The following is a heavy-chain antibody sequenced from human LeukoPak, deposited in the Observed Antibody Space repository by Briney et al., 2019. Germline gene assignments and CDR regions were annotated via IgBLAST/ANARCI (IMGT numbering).Heavy chain of an antibody. CDR2: INPNSGGT. CDR3: ARGPQEWLLDH. Sequence: AAVKISCKTSGYTFTSLYMHWVRHAPGQGLEWMGWINPNSGGTNNEQNFQGRVTMTRDTSISTAYMELTSLRSDDTAVYYCARGPQEWLLDHWGQGALVTVSS. J-gene: IGHJ4*02. D-gene: IGHD5-18*01. CDR1: GYTFTSLY. V-gene: IGHV1-2*02.